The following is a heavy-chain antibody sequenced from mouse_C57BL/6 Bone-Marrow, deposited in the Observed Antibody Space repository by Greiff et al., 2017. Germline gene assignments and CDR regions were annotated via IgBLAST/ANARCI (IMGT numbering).Heavy chain of an antibody. D-gene: IGHD2-2*01. Sequence: VQLQQSGAELVRPGASVKLSCTASGFNIKDDYMHWVKQRPEQGLEWIGWIDPENGDTEYASKFQGKATITADTSSNTAYLQLSRLTSEDTAVYYCTSYGCFDYWGQGTTLTVSS. V-gene: IGHV14-4*01. J-gene: IGHJ2*01. CDR1: GFNIKDDY. CDR2: IDPENGDT. CDR3: TSYGCFDY.